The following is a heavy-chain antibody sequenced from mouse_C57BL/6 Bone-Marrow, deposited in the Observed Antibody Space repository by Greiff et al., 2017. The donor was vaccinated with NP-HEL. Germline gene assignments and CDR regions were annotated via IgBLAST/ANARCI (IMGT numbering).Heavy chain of an antibody. CDR2: IDPDTGGT. CDR1: GYTFTDYE. Sequence: QVQLQQSGAELVRPGASVTLSCKASGYTFTDYEMHWVKQTPVHGLEWIGAIDPDTGGTAYQQKFKGKAILTADKSSSTAYMDLRSLTSEDSAVYYHTRTPLYYYCSYWYFDVWGTGTTVTVSS. CDR3: TRTPLYYYCSYWYFDV. D-gene: IGHD1-1*01. J-gene: IGHJ1*03. V-gene: IGHV1-15*01.